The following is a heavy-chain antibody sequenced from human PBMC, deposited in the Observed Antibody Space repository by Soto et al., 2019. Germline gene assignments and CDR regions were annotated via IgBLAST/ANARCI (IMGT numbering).Heavy chain of an antibody. Sequence: EVQLVESGGGLVEPGGSLRLSCAASGFTFSRHSLNWVRQAPGKGLEWVSSISTTSSYLYYADSVKGRFTISRDNAKNSLYLQMDSLRAEDTAVYYCARDGYSSGFDYWGQGTLVTVSS. V-gene: IGHV3-21*01. D-gene: IGHD6-25*01. CDR1: GFTFSRHS. CDR2: ISTTSSYL. J-gene: IGHJ4*02. CDR3: ARDGYSSGFDY.